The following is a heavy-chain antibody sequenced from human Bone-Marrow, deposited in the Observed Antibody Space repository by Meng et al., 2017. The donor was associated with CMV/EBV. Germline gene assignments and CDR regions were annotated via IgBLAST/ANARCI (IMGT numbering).Heavy chain of an antibody. D-gene: IGHD3-22*01. CDR2: ISYDGSNK. J-gene: IGHJ3*02. V-gene: IGHV3-30*03. CDR1: GFTFSSYS. Sequence: GGSLRLSCAASGFTFSSYSMNWVRQAPGKGLEWVAVISYDGSNKYYADSVKGRFTISRDNSKNTLYLQMNSLRAEDTAVYYCARDKPDSSGNDAFDIWGQGTMVTVSS. CDR3: ARDKPDSSGNDAFDI.